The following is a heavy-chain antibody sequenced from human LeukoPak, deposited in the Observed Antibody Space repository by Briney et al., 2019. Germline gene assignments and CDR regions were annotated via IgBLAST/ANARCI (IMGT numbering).Heavy chain of an antibody. V-gene: IGHV3-23*01. D-gene: IGHD5-12*01. Sequence: PGGSLRLSCAASGFTFSSYAMSWVRQAPGKGLEWVSAISGSGGSTYYADSVKGRFTISRDNSKNTLYLQMNSLRAEDTAVYYCAKDKARWGYEYYFDYWDQGTLVTVSS. CDR3: AKDKARWGYEYYFDY. CDR2: ISGSGGST. CDR1: GFTFSSYA. J-gene: IGHJ4*02.